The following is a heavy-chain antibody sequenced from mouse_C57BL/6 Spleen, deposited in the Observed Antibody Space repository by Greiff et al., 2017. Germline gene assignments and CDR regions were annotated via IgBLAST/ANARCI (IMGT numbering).Heavy chain of an antibody. D-gene: IGHD2-3*01. Sequence: VHVKQSGPELVKPGASVKISCTASGYSFTDYNMNWVKQSNGKSLEWIGVLTPHYGTTSYNQKFKGKATLTVDQSSSTAYMQLNSLTSEDSAVYYCARRDGYYPFDYWGQGTTLTVAS. J-gene: IGHJ2*01. CDR3: ARRDGYYPFDY. CDR2: LTPHYGTT. CDR1: GYSFTDYN. V-gene: IGHV1-39*01.